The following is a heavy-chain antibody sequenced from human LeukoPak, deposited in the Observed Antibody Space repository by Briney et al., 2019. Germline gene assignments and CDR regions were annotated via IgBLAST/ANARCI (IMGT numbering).Heavy chain of an antibody. Sequence: SETLSPTCTVSGYSISSGFYWGWIRQPPGKGLEWIGNIYHSGSTSYNPSLRSRVTISVETSKNQFSLRLSSVTAADTAVYYCARAGSGYDLWNYYYYYYMDVWGKGTTVTVSS. CDR1: GYSISSGFY. CDR3: ARAGSGYDLWNYYYYYYMDV. J-gene: IGHJ6*03. V-gene: IGHV4-38-2*02. D-gene: IGHD5-12*01. CDR2: IYHSGST.